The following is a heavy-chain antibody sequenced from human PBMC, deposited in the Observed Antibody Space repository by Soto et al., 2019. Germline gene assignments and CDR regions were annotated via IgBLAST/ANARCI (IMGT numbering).Heavy chain of an antibody. CDR2: ISAYNGNT. V-gene: IGHV1-18*01. CDR1: GYTFTSYG. CDR3: ARATADIVARIDAFDN. Sequence: QVQLVQSGAEVKKPGASVKVSCKASGYTFTSYGISWVRQAPGQGLEWMGWISAYNGNTNYAQKLQCRVTMTTDTSTSAAYMELRSLRSDDTAVYYCARATADIVARIDAFDNWGQGTMVTVSS. D-gene: IGHD5-12*01. J-gene: IGHJ3*02.